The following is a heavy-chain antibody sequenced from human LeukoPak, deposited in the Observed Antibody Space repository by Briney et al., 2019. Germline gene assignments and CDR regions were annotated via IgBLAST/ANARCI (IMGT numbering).Heavy chain of an antibody. D-gene: IGHD2-2*01. CDR1: GYSFTSYW. V-gene: IGHV5-51*01. J-gene: IGHJ4*02. CDR2: IYPGDSDT. CDR3: AGLGYCSSTSCYGIDY. Sequence: GESLKISCKGSGYSFTSYWIGWVRQMPGKGLEGMGIIYPGDSDTRYSPSSQGQVTISAAKPISTAYLQWSSLKASDTAMYYCAGLGYCSSTSCYGIDYWGQGTLVTVSS.